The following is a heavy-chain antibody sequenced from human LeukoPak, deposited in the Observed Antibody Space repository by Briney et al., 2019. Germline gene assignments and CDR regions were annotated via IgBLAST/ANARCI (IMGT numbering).Heavy chain of an antibody. J-gene: IGHJ4*02. CDR1: SGSTRIYN. V-gene: IGHV4-59*01. D-gene: IGHD6-19*01. CDR2: IYNTGKM. Sequence: SETLSLTSTVSSGSTRIYNRSCIRETPREGLGWIWYIYNTGKMHSNPSLTSRDTTSVETSKNQLSLRVGSVTAADTAVYYCARGYAGIAVAFDYWGQGTLVTVSS. CDR3: ARGYAGIAVAFDY.